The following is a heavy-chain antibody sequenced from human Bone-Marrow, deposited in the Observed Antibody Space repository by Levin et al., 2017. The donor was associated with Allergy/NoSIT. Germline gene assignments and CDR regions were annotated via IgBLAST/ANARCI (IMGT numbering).Heavy chain of an antibody. D-gene: IGHD4-17*01. CDR2: IHYSGST. J-gene: IGHJ4*02. V-gene: IGHV4-39*01. Sequence: KTSETLSLTCTVSGVSITRSDYKWGWIRQPPGTALEWIGSIHYSGSTYYNPSLNSRGSMSVDTSRSQFSLELRSLTAADTAVYYCGRAPYGDPRVFDYWGQGTLVTVSS. CDR1: GVSITRSDYK. CDR3: GRAPYGDPRVFDY.